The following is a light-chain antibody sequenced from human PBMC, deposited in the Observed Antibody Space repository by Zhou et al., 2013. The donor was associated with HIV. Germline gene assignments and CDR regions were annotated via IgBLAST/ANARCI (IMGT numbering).Light chain of an antibody. CDR3: HQYDSSPET. J-gene: IGKJ1*01. CDR1: QSVSSN. CDR2: GAS. Sequence: EIVMTQSPATLSVSPGERATLSCRASQSVSSNLAWYQQKPGQAPRLLIYGASTRATGIPARFSGSGSGTEFTLTISSLQSEDFAVYFCHQYDSSPETFGQGTKVEVK. V-gene: IGKV3-15*01.